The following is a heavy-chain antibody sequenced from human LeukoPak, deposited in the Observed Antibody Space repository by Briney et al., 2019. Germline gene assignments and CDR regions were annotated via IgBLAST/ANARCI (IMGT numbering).Heavy chain of an antibody. CDR3: AKLPIVGITICGVAYFDY. CDR1: GYTFTGYY. V-gene: IGHV1-2*02. D-gene: IGHD3-3*01. CDR2: INPNSGGT. J-gene: IGHJ4*02. Sequence: ASVKVSCKASGYTFTGYYMHWVRQAPGQGLEWMGWINPNSGGTNYAQKFQGRVTMTRDTSISTAYMELSRLRSDDTAVYYCAKLPIVGITICGVAYFDYWGQGTLVTVSS.